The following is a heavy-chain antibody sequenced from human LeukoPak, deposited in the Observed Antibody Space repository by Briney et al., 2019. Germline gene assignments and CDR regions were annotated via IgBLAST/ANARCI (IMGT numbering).Heavy chain of an antibody. J-gene: IGHJ3*02. CDR1: GYSFTSYW. CDR3: ARVSGGYSYGYDAFDI. CDR2: IYPGDSDP. Sequence: GESLKISCKGSGYSFTSYWIGWVRQMPGKGLEWMGIIYPGDSDPRYSPSYQGQVTISADKSISTAYLQWSSLKASDTAMYYCARVSGGYSYGYDAFDIWGQGTMVTVSS. D-gene: IGHD5-18*01. V-gene: IGHV5-51*01.